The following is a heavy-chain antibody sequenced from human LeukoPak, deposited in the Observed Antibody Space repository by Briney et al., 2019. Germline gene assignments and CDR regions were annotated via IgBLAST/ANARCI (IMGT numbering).Heavy chain of an antibody. CDR2: ISPSGGST. Sequence: ASVKVSCKASGHTFTSYYMHWVRQAPGQGLEWMGIISPSGGSTSYTQKFQGRVTMTRDTSTSTVYMELSSLRSEDTAVYYCARDSSYYYDSSGYYRRWFDPWGQGTLVTVSS. D-gene: IGHD3-22*01. J-gene: IGHJ5*02. CDR1: GHTFTSYY. CDR3: ARDSSYYYDSSGYYRRWFDP. V-gene: IGHV1-46*01.